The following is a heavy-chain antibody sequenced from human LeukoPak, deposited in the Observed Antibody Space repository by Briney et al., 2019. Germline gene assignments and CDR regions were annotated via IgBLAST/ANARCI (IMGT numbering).Heavy chain of an antibody. J-gene: IGHJ4*02. D-gene: IGHD3-9*01. CDR2: ISGSGGST. Sequence: GGSLRLSSAASGFTFSSYAMSWVRQAPGKGMEWVSSISGSGGSTYYADAVKGRFTISRDNSKITLYLQMNSLRAEDTAVYYCAKHRELRYFDWLKGGFDYWGQGTLVTVSS. CDR3: AKHRELRYFDWLKGGFDY. CDR1: GFTFSSYA. V-gene: IGHV3-23*01.